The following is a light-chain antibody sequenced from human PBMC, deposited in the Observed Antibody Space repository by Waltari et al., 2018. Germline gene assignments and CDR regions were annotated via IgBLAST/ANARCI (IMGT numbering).Light chain of an antibody. Sequence: QSVLTPPPSVAGAPGQRVTIPCTGSGSNIGAGHAVHWYQQLPRAAPKLIIYGSSTRPLGVPDRFFGSTSGTSASLAITGLQAEDEADYYCQSYDTSLSVVFGGGTKLTVL. CDR2: GSS. CDR1: GSNIGAGHA. CDR3: QSYDTSLSVV. J-gene: IGLJ3*02. V-gene: IGLV1-40*01.